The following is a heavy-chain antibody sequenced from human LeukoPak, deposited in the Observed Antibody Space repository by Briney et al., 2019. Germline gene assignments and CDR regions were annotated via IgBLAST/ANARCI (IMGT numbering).Heavy chain of an antibody. CDR1: GFTVSSNY. Sequence: PGGSLRLSCAASGFTVSSNYMSWVRQAPGKGLEWVSVIYSGGSTYYADSVKGRFTISRDNSKNTLYLQMNSLRAEDTAVYYCAREIVVVFRGAFDIWGQGTMVTVSS. CDR3: AREIVVVFRGAFDI. V-gene: IGHV3-66*01. J-gene: IGHJ3*02. CDR2: IYSGGST. D-gene: IGHD3-22*01.